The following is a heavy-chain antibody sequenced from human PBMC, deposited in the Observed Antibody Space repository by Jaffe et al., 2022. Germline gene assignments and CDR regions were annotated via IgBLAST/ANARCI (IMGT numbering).Heavy chain of an antibody. V-gene: IGHV3-48*03. D-gene: IGHD2-15*01. CDR2: ISSSGSTI. CDR1: GFTFSSYE. J-gene: IGHJ4*02. CDR3: ARDDNCSGGSCYSY. Sequence: EVQLVESGGGLVQPGGSLRLSCAASGFTFSSYEMNWVRQAPGKGLEWVSYISSSGSTIYYADSVKGRFTISRDNAKNSLYLQMNSLRAEDTAVYYCARDDNCSGGSCYSYWGQGTLVTVSS.